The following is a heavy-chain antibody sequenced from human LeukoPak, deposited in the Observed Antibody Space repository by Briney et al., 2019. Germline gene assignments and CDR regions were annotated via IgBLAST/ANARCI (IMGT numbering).Heavy chain of an antibody. CDR3: ARENSYGYFDY. J-gene: IGHJ4*02. V-gene: IGHV1-2*02. CDR1: GYTFTGYY. D-gene: IGHD5-18*01. Sequence: ASVKVSCKASGYTFTGYYMHWVRQAPGQGLEWMGWINPSSGGTNYAQKFQGRVTMTRDTSISTAYMELSRLRSDDTAVYYCARENSYGYFDYWGQGTLVTVSS. CDR2: INPSSGGT.